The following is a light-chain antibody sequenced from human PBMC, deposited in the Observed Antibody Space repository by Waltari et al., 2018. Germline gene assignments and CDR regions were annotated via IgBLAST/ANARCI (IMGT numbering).Light chain of an antibody. CDR2: GAS. J-gene: IGKJ1*01. CDR3: QQYGSSRWT. Sequence: EIVLTQSPGTLSLSPGERATLSCRASQSVSSSYLAWYQQKPGQLPRLLIYGASSRATGIPDRFSGSGSGTDFTLTISRLEPEDFAVYYCQQYGSSRWTFGQGTKVEIK. V-gene: IGKV3-20*01. CDR1: QSVSSSY.